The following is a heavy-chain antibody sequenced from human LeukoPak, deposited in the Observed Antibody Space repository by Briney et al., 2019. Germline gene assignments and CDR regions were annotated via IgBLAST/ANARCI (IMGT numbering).Heavy chain of an antibody. CDR1: GGSISSGDYY. CDR2: IYYSGST. CDR3: ARGYYDILTGYSNEFDY. Sequence: PSETLSLTCTVSGGSISSGDYYWSWIRQPPGKGLEWIGSIYYSGSTYYNPSLKSRVTISVDTSKNQFSLKLSSVTAADTAVYYCARGYYDILTGYSNEFDYWGQGALVTVSS. V-gene: IGHV4-30-4*01. D-gene: IGHD3-9*01. J-gene: IGHJ4*02.